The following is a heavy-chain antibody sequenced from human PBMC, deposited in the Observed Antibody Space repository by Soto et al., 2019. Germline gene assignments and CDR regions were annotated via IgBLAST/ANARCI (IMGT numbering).Heavy chain of an antibody. CDR2: ISGSGGGT. V-gene: IGHV3-23*01. CDR1: GFTFSNYA. J-gene: IGHJ4*02. CDR3: AKDDNYWFYY. Sequence: EVQLLDSGGGLVQPGGSLRLSCAASGFTFSNYAMNWVRQAPGKGLEWISTISGSGGGTYYADSVEGRFTISRDNSKDTVYLQMNSLRVEDTAVYFCAKDDNYWFYYWGQGTLVTVSS. D-gene: IGHD2-8*02.